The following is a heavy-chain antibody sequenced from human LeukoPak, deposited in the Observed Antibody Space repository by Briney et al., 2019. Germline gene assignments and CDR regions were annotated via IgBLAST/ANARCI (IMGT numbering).Heavy chain of an antibody. CDR1: GGTFSSYA. Sequence: ASVKVSCKASGGTFSSYAISWVRQAPGQGLEWMGWISAYNGNTNYAQKLQGRVTMTTDTSTSTAYMELRSLRSDDTAVYYCAREREGGLDIDYWGQGTLVTVSS. V-gene: IGHV1-18*01. CDR3: AREREGGLDIDY. J-gene: IGHJ4*02. D-gene: IGHD3-16*01. CDR2: ISAYNGNT.